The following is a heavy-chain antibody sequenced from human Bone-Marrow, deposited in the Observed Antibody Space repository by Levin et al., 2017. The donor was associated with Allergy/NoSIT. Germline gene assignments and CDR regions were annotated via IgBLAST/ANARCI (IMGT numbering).Heavy chain of an antibody. CDR1: GFNFGDFY. D-gene: IGHD4-17*01. CDR2: ISTSGYTV. Sequence: SCAASGFNFGDFYMSWVRQAPGKGLEWVSYISTSGYTVYYADSVKGRFTVSRDNAKNSLYLQMNSLRDEDTAFYYCARDRGTSTVTTNFDQWGQGTLVTVSS. CDR3: ARDRGTSTVTTNFDQ. J-gene: IGHJ4*02. V-gene: IGHV3-11*01.